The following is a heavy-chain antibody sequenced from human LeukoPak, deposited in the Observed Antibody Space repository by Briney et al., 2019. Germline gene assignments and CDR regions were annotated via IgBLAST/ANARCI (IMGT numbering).Heavy chain of an antibody. Sequence: GGSLRLSCAASGFTFSSYAMHWVRQAPGKGLEWVAVISYDGSNKYYADSVKGRFTISRDNSKKTLYLQMNSLRAEDTGGYCCAREGRGSGGYGGGDYFDYWGQGTLVTVSS. V-gene: IGHV3-30-3*01. CDR3: AREGRGSGGYGGGDYFDY. CDR1: GFTFSSYA. J-gene: IGHJ4*02. CDR2: ISYDGSNK. D-gene: IGHD6-19*01.